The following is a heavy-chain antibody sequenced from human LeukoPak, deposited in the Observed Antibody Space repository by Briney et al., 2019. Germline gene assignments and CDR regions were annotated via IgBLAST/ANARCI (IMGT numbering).Heavy chain of an antibody. J-gene: IGHJ6*03. CDR2: MNPNSGNT. Sequence: ASVKVFCKASGYTFTSYDINWVRQATGQGLEWMGWMNPNSGNTGYAQKFQGRVTMTKNTSISTAYMELSSLRSEDTAVYYCARGRDRKGYYYMDVWGKGTTVTVSS. D-gene: IGHD1-14*01. CDR1: GYTFTSYD. V-gene: IGHV1-8*01. CDR3: ARGRDRKGYYYMDV.